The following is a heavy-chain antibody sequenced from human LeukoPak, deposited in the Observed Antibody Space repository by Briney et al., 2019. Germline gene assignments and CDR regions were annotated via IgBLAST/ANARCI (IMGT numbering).Heavy chain of an antibody. J-gene: IGHJ4*02. CDR1: GFTVSSNY. D-gene: IGHD2-15*01. V-gene: IGHV3-53*01. CDR2: IHNDGST. CDR3: ARPNIRYCSGGACSNDGSDY. Sequence: GGSLRLSCAASGFTVSSNYMNWVRQAPGKGLEWVSVIHNDGSTYYADSVKGRFSISRDNSKNTLYLQMNSLRAEDTAVYYCARPNIRYCSGGACSNDGSDYWGQGTLVTVSS.